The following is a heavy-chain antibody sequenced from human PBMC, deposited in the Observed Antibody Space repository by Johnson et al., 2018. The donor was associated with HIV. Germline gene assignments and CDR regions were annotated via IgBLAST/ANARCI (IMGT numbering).Heavy chain of an antibody. V-gene: IGHV3-30*02. CDR3: ARVGSLAFDI. CDR1: GFTFSSYG. D-gene: IGHD3-16*01. J-gene: IGHJ3*02. CDR2: IRYDGKNK. Sequence: QMQLVESGGGVVQPGRSLRLSCAASGFTFSSYGMHWVRQAPGKGLEWVAFIRYDGKNKYYADSVKGRFTISRDNSKNTLYLQMNSLRAEDTAVYYCARVGSLAFDIWGQGTMVTVSS.